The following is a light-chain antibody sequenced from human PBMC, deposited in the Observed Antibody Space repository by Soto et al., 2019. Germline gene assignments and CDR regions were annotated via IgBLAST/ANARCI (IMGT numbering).Light chain of an antibody. V-gene: IGLV2-11*01. CDR1: SSDVGGYNY. CDR3: CSYAGSYLWL. CDR2: DVS. J-gene: IGLJ3*02. Sequence: QSVLTQPRSGSGSPGQSVTISCTGTSSDVGGYNYVSWYQQHPGKAPKLMIYDVSKRPSGVPDRFSGSKSGNTASLTIAGLQAEDEADYYCCSYAGSYLWLFGGGTKVNVL.